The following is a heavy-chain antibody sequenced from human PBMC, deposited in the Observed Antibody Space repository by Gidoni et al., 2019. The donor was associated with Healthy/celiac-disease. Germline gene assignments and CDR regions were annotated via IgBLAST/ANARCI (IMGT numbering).Heavy chain of an antibody. Sequence: QLQLQESGPGLVKPSETLSLTCTVSGGSIRSSSYYWGWIRQPPGKGLEWIGSIYYSGSTYYNPSLKSRVTISVDTSKNQFSLKLSSVTAADTAVYYCAITRWTLEGGSFDYWGQGTLVTVSS. J-gene: IGHJ4*02. CDR1: GGSIRSSSYY. CDR3: AITRWTLEGGSFDY. V-gene: IGHV4-39*01. D-gene: IGHD3-16*01. CDR2: IYYSGST.